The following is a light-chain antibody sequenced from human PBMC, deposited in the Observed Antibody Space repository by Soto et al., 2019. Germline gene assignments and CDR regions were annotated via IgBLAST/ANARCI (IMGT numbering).Light chain of an antibody. CDR3: SSYTSSSTLV. J-gene: IGLJ1*01. CDR1: YSDVGGYKH. Sequence: QSVLTQPASVSASPGQSITISCIGSYSDVGGYKHVAWYQQYPGKAPKLMIYEVSNRPSGISNRFSGSKSGNTASLTISGLQAEDEADFYCSSYTSSSTLVFGTGTKLTVL. CDR2: EVS. V-gene: IGLV2-14*01.